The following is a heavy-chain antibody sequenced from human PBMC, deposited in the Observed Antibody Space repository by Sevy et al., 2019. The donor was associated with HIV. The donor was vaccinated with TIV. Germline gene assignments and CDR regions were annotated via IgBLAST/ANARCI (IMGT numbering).Heavy chain of an antibody. CDR1: GGTFSSYA. D-gene: IGHD3-22*01. J-gene: IGHJ4*02. CDR3: ARDNSPLYYDSSGYLSSGGGSLDY. CDR2: IIPILGIA. V-gene: IGHV1-69*04. Sequence: ASVKVSCKASGGTFSSYAISWVRQAPGQGLEWMGMIIPILGIANYAQKFQGRVTITADKSTSTAYMELSSLRSEDTAVYYCARDNSPLYYDSSGYLSSGGGSLDYWGQGTLVTVSS.